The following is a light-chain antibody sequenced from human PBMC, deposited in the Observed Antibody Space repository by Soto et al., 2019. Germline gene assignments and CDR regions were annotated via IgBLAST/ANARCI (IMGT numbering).Light chain of an antibody. Sequence: DIQMTQSPSSLSASVGDRLTITCQASQDIANYLNWYQQKAGRAPKFLIYDASNLETGVPSRFSGSGSGTDFTLTISSLQPEDIATYYCQQYDNLPLTFGGGTKVDIK. CDR3: QQYDNLPLT. V-gene: IGKV1-33*01. CDR2: DAS. CDR1: QDIANY. J-gene: IGKJ4*01.